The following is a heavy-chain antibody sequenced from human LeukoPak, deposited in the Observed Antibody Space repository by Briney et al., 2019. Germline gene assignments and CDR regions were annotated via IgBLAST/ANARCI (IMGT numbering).Heavy chain of an antibody. J-gene: IGHJ1*01. D-gene: IGHD3-22*01. CDR2: IKSDDKT. V-gene: IGHV3-74*01. CDR1: GFTFSRYW. CDR3: ARAPSEVGGYYPEYFRH. Sequence: GGSLRLSCEASGFTFSRYWMHWVRQAPGKGLVWVSRIKSDDKTNYANSVKGRCTISRDNAKNTVSLQMDSLRAEDTGVYYCARAPSEVGGYYPEYFRHWGQGTLVTVSS.